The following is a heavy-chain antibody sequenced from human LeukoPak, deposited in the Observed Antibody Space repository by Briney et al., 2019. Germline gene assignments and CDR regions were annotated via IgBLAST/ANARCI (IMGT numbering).Heavy chain of an antibody. Sequence: GKWLLWLAFIRYDGSKKYYADSVKGRFTISRDNSKNTLYLQMNRLRPEDTAVYYCGRVFDYWGQGTLVTVSS. CDR2: IRYDGSKK. J-gene: IGHJ4*02. CDR3: GRVFDY. V-gene: IGHV3-30*02.